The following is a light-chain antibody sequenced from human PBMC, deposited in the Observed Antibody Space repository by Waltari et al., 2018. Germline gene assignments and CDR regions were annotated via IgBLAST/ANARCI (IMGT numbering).Light chain of an antibody. CDR1: SGSVSSTSY. J-gene: IGLJ3*02. CDR3: SMYMGSGVWV. CDR2: KGI. V-gene: IGLV8-61*01. Sequence: QTVVTQEPSLSVSPGGTVTLTCALSSGSVSSTSYPTWYQQTPGQPPRTLVYKGISRSSGVPDLFSGSILGNTAALTITGAQADDESDYYCSMYMGSGVWVFGGGTKLTVL.